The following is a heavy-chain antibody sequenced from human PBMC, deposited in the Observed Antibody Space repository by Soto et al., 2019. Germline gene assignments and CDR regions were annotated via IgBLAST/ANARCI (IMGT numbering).Heavy chain of an antibody. D-gene: IGHD6-19*01. J-gene: IGHJ4*03. CDR3: ARDSGSVWYPKYYCEC. V-gene: IGHV1-2*02. CDR2: INPNIGGT. CDR1: GYTFTGYY. Sequence: ASVKVSCKASGYTFTGYYMHWVRQAPGQGLEWMGWINPNIGGTNYAQKFQGRVTMTRDTSISTAYMELSRLRSDDTAVYYCARDSGSVWYPKYYCECWGNQTLV.